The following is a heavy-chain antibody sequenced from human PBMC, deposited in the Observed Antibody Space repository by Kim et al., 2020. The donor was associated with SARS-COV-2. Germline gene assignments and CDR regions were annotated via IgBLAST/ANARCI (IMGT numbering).Heavy chain of an antibody. Sequence: SGKGRFTISRDNAKNSLYLQMNSLRAEDTAVYYCAREEQLAPYYYYGMDVWGQGTTVTVSS. V-gene: IGHV3-11*01. J-gene: IGHJ6*02. D-gene: IGHD6-6*01. CDR3: AREEQLAPYYYYGMDV.